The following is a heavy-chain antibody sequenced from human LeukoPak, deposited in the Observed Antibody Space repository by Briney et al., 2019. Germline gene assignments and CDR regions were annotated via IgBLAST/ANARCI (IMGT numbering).Heavy chain of an antibody. V-gene: IGHV3-21*01. D-gene: IGHD1-1*01. CDR2: ISSSSSYI. CDR3: ARERWNDGSPFDY. CDR1: GFTFSSYS. Sequence: PGGSLRLSCAASGFTFSSYSMNWVRQAPGKGLEWVSSISSSSSYIYYADSVEGRFTISRDNAKNSLYLQMNSLRAEDTAVYYCARERWNDGSPFDYWGQGTLVTVSS. J-gene: IGHJ4*02.